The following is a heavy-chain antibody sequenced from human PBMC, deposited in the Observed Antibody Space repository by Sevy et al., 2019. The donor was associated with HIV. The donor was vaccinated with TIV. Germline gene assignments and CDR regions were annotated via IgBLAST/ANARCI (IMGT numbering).Heavy chain of an antibody. J-gene: IGHJ4*02. Sequence: GGSLRLSCVASGFIFKSYEMNWVRQAPGKGLEWVSYISNSGSTIFFSDSVKGRFTISRDNTKNSVYLQMNSLRAEDTAVYYCARDLPPSATTVAHFDYWGRGTLVTVSS. D-gene: IGHD4-17*01. V-gene: IGHV3-48*03. CDR2: ISNSGSTI. CDR3: ARDLPPSATTVAHFDY. CDR1: GFIFKSYE.